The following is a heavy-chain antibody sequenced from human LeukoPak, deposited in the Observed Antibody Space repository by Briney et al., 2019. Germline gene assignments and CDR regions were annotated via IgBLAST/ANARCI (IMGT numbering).Heavy chain of an antibody. CDR1: GDALRNYS. CDR3: ATFMVVTRQH. D-gene: IGHD2-21*02. J-gene: IGHJ1*01. Sequence: TGGSLRSTGTGSGDALRNYSAHCVCQAPGKGLVWVSRINEYGSRTDYADFVKGRFTISRDNAKNTLYLQMNSLSAEDTAMHYCATFMVVTRQHWRQGTLVTVSP. V-gene: IGHV3-74*01. CDR2: INEYGSRT.